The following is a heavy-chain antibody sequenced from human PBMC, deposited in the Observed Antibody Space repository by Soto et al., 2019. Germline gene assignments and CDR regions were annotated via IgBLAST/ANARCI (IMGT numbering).Heavy chain of an antibody. CDR3: SRELSRTYYFDY. CDR1: GYTFTSYY. CDR2: INPSGGST. Sequence: QVQLVQSGAEVKKPGASVKVSCKASGYTFTSYYMHWVRQAPGQGLEWMGIINPSGGSTTYARKLQGRVTMTRDTSTSPVYMELSSLRSDDTAVYYCSRELSRTYYFDYWGQGTLVTVSS. V-gene: IGHV1-46*03. J-gene: IGHJ4*02.